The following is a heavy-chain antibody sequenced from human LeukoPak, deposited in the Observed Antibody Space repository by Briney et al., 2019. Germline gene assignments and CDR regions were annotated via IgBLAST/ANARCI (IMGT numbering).Heavy chain of an antibody. CDR2: IYYSGST. CDR3: ARVGFHSGSSD. D-gene: IGHD1-26*01. Sequence: SQTLSLTCTVSGDSINSGGYFWSWIRQHPGKGLEWIGYIYYSGSTYYNPSLKSRVTISVDTSKNQFSLKLSSVTAADTAVYYCARVGFHSGSSDWGQGTLVTVSS. J-gene: IGHJ4*02. V-gene: IGHV4-31*03. CDR1: GDSINSGGYF.